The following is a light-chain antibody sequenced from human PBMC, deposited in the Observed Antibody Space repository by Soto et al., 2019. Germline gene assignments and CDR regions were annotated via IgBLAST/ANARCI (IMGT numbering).Light chain of an antibody. J-gene: IGLJ1*01. V-gene: IGLV1-44*01. Sequence: QSVLTQPPSASGTPGQRVTVSCSGSTPDIGTNAVNWFQHLPGTAPRLLIYTNNQRPSGVPDRFSGSKSGTSASLAISGLQSEDEATYYCATWHDSFYVFGTGTKLTVL. CDR1: TPDIGTNA. CDR2: TNN. CDR3: ATWHDSFYV.